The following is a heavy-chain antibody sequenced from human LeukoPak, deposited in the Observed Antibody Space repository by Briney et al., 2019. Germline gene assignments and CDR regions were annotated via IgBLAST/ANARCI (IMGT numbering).Heavy chain of an antibody. V-gene: IGHV1-2*02. CDR1: GYTFTGHY. CDR2: INPNSGGT. CDR3: ARSATTIASGEY. J-gene: IGHJ4*02. D-gene: IGHD3-22*01. Sequence: ASVKVSCKASGYTFTGHYMHWVRQAPGQGLEWMGWINPNSGGTEYAQKFQGRVTMTRDTSISTAYMELSRLRSDDTAVYYCARSATTIASGEYWGQGTLVTVSS.